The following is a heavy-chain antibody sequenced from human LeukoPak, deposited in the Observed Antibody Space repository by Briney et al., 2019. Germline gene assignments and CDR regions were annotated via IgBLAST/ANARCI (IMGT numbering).Heavy chain of an antibody. CDR3: ARDRVVVHAFDI. CDR2: IKQDGSEK. J-gene: IGHJ3*02. Sequence: GGSLRLSCAASGFTFSTNSMHWVRQAPGKGLEWVANIKQDGSEKYYVDSVKGRFTISRDNAKNSLYLQMNSLRAEDTAVYYCARDRVVVHAFDIWGQETMVTVSS. V-gene: IGHV3-7*01. CDR1: GFTFSTNS. D-gene: IGHD2-21*01.